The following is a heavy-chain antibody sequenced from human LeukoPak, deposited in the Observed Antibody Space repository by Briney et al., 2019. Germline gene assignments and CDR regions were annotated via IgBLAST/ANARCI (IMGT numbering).Heavy chain of an antibody. CDR3: ARDGNWNQGVYYYYMDV. J-gene: IGHJ6*03. CDR2: INANSGGT. CDR1: GYTFTGYY. D-gene: IGHD1-1*01. V-gene: IGHV1-2*02. Sequence: ASVKVSCKASGYTFTGYYMHWVRQAPGQGLEWMGWINANSGGTNYAQKFQGRVTMTRDTSISTAHMELSRLRSDDTAVYYCARDGNWNQGVYYYYMDVWGKGTTVTVSS.